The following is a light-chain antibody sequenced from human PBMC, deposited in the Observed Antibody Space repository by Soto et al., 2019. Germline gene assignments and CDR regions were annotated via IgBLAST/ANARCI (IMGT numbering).Light chain of an antibody. Sequence: EIVLTQSPGTLSFSPGERATLSCRASQSVSSNYLAWYQQTPGQAPRLLIYGASSRATGIPDRFSGSGSGTDFTLTINRLEPEDLGVYYCQQYVASPRTFGQGTKVDIK. V-gene: IGKV3-20*01. J-gene: IGKJ1*01. CDR1: QSVSSNY. CDR3: QQYVASPRT. CDR2: GAS.